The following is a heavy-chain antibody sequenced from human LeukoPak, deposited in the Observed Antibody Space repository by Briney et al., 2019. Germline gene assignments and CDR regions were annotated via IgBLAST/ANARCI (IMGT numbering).Heavy chain of an antibody. Sequence: PGGSLRLSCAASGLPFSSYSMNWVRQAPGKGLEWVSYIGISTTTIYYADSVKGRFTISRDNAKNSLYLQMNSLRDEDTAVYYCARDHAFAFDIWGQGTMVTVSS. CDR2: IGISTTTI. CDR1: GLPFSSYS. J-gene: IGHJ3*02. CDR3: ARDHAFAFDI. V-gene: IGHV3-48*02.